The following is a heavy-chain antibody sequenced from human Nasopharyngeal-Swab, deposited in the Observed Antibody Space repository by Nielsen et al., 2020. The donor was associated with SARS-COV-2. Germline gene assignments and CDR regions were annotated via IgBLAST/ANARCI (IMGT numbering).Heavy chain of an antibody. V-gene: IGHV3-33*01. CDR3: AREIGGSGCLDY. Sequence: GESLKISCAASGFTFSSYVMHWVRQAPGKGLEWVAVIWYDGSNKYYADSVKGRFTISRDNSKNTLYLQMNSLRAEDTAVYYCAREIGGSGCLDYWGQGTLVTVSS. J-gene: IGHJ4*02. CDR1: GFTFSSYV. D-gene: IGHD6-19*01. CDR2: IWYDGSNK.